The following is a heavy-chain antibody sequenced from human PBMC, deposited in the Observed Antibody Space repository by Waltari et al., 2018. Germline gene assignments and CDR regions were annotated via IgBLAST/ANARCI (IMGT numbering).Heavy chain of an antibody. CDR1: GYTLTEFS. Sequence: QVQLVQSGAEVKKPGASVKVSCKVSGYTLTEFSMHWVRQAPGKGLEWMVAYEPEDGETTYAKKFKGRATMTEDTSTDTAYMELSSLRSEDTAVYDCATDGGWFDPWGQGTLVTVSS. D-gene: IGHD3-3*01. V-gene: IGHV1-24*01. CDR3: ATDGGWFDP. J-gene: IGHJ5*02. CDR2: YEPEDGET.